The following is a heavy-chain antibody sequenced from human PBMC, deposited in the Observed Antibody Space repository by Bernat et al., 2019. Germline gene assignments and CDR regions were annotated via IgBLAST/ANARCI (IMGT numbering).Heavy chain of an antibody. D-gene: IGHD5-18*01. V-gene: IGHV3-30*18. CDR2: ISYDGRNK. CDR1: GFTFSSYG. Sequence: QVQLVESGGGVVQPGRSLRLSCAASGFTFSSYGMHWVRQAPGKGLEWVAVISYDGRNKYYADSVKGRFTISRDNSKNTLYLQMNSLRAEDTAVYYCAKDTNSYGNYYYFDYWGQGTLVTVSS. CDR3: AKDTNSYGNYYYFDY. J-gene: IGHJ4*02.